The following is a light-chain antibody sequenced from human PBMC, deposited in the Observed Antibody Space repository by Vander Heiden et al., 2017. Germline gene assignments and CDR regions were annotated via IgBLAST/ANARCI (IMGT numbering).Light chain of an antibody. CDR3: QTWGTGIVL. Sequence: QLVLTQSPSASASLGASVNLTCTLSSGHSHYAIAWHQQQPDKGPRYLMKLTADGSHTKGDGVPDRFSGSSSGAERYLTISSLQSEDEADYYCQTWGTGIVLLGGGTKLTVL. J-gene: IGLJ2*01. CDR1: SGHSHYA. CDR2: LTADGSH. V-gene: IGLV4-69*01.